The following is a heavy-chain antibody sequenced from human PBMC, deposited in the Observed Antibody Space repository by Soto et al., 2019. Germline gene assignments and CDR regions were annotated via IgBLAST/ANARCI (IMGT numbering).Heavy chain of an antibody. CDR2: IYYSGST. J-gene: IGHJ4*02. Sequence: PSETLSLTCTVSGGSISSSSYYWGWIRQPPGKGLEWIGSIYYSGSTYYNPSLKSRVTISVDTSKNQFSLKLSSVTAADTAVYHCARQRRYCSGGSCYRYFDYWGQGTLVTVSS. D-gene: IGHD2-15*01. CDR3: ARQRRYCSGGSCYRYFDY. V-gene: IGHV4-39*01. CDR1: GGSISSSSYY.